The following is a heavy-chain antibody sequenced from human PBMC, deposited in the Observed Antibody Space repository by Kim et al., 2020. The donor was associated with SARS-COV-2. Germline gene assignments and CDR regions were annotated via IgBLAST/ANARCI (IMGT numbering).Heavy chain of an antibody. D-gene: IGHD6-19*01. CDR2: IYSGGST. J-gene: IGHJ4*02. CDR3: ASAARVAVAGPVTTGFLY. Sequence: GGSLRLSCAASGFTVSSNYMSWVRQAPGKGLEWVSVIYSGGSTYYADSVKGRFTISRDNSKNTLYLQMNSLRAEDTAVYYCASAARVAVAGPVTTGFLYWGQGTLVTVSS. CDR1: GFTVSSNY. V-gene: IGHV3-53*01.